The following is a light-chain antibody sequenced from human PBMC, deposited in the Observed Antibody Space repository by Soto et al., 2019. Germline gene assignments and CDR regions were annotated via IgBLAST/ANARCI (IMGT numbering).Light chain of an antibody. CDR2: AAS. CDR1: QSISSN. J-gene: IGKJ4*02. Sequence: EVVMPQLPRTLSVSPGERSTLSCRASQSISSNLAVYQNKPCQPPRFLISAASTGATSIPARFSGSGAATEFTLTNRREKADDLPVYCWQQENNPRTFGGGTKVDIK. CDR3: QQENNPRT. V-gene: IGKV3D-15*01.